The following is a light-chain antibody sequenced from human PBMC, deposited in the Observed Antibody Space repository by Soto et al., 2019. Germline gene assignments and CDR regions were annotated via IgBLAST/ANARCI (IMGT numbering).Light chain of an antibody. Sequence: NFMLTQPHSVSESPGKTVTISCTRSSGSIASNYVQWYQQRPGSAPTTVIYEDNQRPSGVPDRFSGSIDSSSNSASLTISGLKTEDEADYCCQSYDSSINWVFGGGTKVTVL. CDR3: QSYDSSINWV. CDR1: SGSIASNY. V-gene: IGLV6-57*03. CDR2: EDN. J-gene: IGLJ3*02.